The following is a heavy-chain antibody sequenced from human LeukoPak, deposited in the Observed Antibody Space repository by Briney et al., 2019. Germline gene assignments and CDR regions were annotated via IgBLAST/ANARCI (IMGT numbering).Heavy chain of an antibody. D-gene: IGHD2-2*01. V-gene: IGHV4-4*07. Sequence: SETLSLTCTVSGGSISSYYWSWIRQPAGKGLEWIGRIYTSGSTNYNPSLKSRVTMSVDTSKNQFSLKLSSVTAADTAVYYCARDLPIVVVPAAMGYWGQGTLVTVSS. CDR1: GGSISSYY. J-gene: IGHJ4*02. CDR2: IYTSGST. CDR3: ARDLPIVVVPAAMGY.